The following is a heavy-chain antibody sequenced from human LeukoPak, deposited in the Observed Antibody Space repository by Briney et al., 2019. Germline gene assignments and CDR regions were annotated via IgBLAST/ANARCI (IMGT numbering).Heavy chain of an antibody. V-gene: IGHV4-34*01. CDR1: GGSISSYY. CDR2: INRSGST. CDR3: ARDGRQVVPAASTVDY. D-gene: IGHD2-2*01. J-gene: IGHJ4*02. Sequence: SETLSLTCTVSGGSISSYYWSWIRQPPGKGLEWIGEINRSGSTNYNPSLKSRVTISVDTSKNQFSLKLSSVTAADTAVYYCARDGRQVVPAASTVDYWGQGTLVTVSS.